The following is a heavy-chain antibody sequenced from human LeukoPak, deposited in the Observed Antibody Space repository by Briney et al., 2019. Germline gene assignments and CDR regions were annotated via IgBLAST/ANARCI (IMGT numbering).Heavy chain of an antibody. Sequence: SETLSLTCTASGGSISSYYWSWIRQPAGKGLEWIGRIYTSGSTNYNPSLKSRVTMSVDTSKNQFSLKLSSVTAADTAVYYCARERSGSGWYKSVDYWGQGTLVTVSS. CDR1: GGSISSYY. J-gene: IGHJ4*02. D-gene: IGHD6-19*01. CDR2: IYTSGST. CDR3: ARERSGSGWYKSVDY. V-gene: IGHV4-4*07.